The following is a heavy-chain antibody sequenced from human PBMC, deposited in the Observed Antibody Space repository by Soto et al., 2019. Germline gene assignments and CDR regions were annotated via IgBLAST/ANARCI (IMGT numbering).Heavy chain of an antibody. J-gene: IGHJ6*02. CDR3: AKDARGDSSGYYYYYYGLDV. D-gene: IGHD3-22*01. V-gene: IGHV3-30*18. CDR2: TSYDGINK. CDR1: GFTFSTYG. Sequence: VHLVESGGGLLQPGGSLRLSCAASGFTFSTYGMHWVRQAPGKGLEWVAVTSYDGINKYYADSVKGRFTISRDNSKNTLYLHLNSLRAEDTAVYYCAKDARGDSSGYYYYYYGLDVWGQGTTVTVSS.